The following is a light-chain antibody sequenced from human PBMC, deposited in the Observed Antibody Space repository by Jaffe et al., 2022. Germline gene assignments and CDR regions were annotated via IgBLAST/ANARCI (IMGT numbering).Light chain of an antibody. CDR2: ENN. CDR3: GTWDSSLNAYV. CDR1: SSNIGNNY. V-gene: IGLV1-51*02. Sequence: QSVLTQPPSVSAAPGQKVTISCSGSSSNIGNNYVSWYQQLPGTAPKLLIYENNKRPSGIPDRFSGSKSGTSATLGITGLQTGDEADYYCGTWDSSLNAYVFGTGTKVTVL. J-gene: IGLJ1*01.